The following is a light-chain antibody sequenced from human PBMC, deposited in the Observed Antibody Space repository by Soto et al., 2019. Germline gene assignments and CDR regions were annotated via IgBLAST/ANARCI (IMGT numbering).Light chain of an antibody. CDR1: QSVSSY. CDR2: DAS. J-gene: IGKJ1*01. CDR3: QQRGNWPVT. Sequence: EVVLTQSPATLSLSPGERATLSCRASQSVSSYFAWYQQKPGQAPRLLIYDASNRATGIPARFTGSVSGTDFTLTISSLEPDDFAVYYCQQRGNWPVTFGQGTRVDIK. V-gene: IGKV3-11*01.